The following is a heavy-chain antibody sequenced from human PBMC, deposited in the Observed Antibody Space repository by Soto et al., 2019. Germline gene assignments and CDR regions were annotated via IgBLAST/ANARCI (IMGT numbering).Heavy chain of an antibody. CDR2: IKPEGREK. Sequence: VGSLRLSCEASGFKFQIDWMTWVRHAPGKGLGWGANIKPEGREKYYDDSVKGRFTISKDNAKDSLYLQMNSLRVEARAVSYCVRYYHYYDYWGGYSGGYHYRMDVSGQGTTVTVS. J-gene: IGHJ6*02. D-gene: IGHD3-3*01. CDR3: VRYYHYYDYWGGYSGGYHYRMDV. V-gene: IGHV3-7*01. CDR1: GFKFQIDW.